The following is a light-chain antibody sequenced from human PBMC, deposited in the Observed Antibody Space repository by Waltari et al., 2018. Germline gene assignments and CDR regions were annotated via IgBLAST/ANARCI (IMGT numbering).Light chain of an antibody. V-gene: IGLV1-44*01. CDR1: SSNIGSNA. J-gene: IGLJ2*01. Sequence: QSVLNQPPSASGTPGQSVTISCSGSSSNIGSNAVYWYQQVPGSAPKLLIYYTNQRPSGVPDRFSGSQSGTSASLAIAGLRSEDEADYYCAAWDDSLTSGLFGGGTRLTVL. CDR2: YTN. CDR3: AAWDDSLTSGL.